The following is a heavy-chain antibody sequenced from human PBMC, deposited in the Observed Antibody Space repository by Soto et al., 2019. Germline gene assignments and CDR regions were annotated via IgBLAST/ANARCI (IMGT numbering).Heavy chain of an antibody. J-gene: IGHJ4*02. D-gene: IGHD1-1*01. Sequence: VKRYCKTAGYRITRYVSNWVRQATGQGLEWMGWMNPNSGNTGYAQKFQGRVTMTRNTSISTAYMELSSLKSEDTAVYYCARERSGTPDYWGQGTLVTVSS. V-gene: IGHV1-8*01. CDR2: MNPNSGNT. CDR1: GYRITRYV. CDR3: ARERSGTPDY.